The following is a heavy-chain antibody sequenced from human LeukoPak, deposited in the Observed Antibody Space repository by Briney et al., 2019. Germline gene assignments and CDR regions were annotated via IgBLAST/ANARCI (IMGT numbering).Heavy chain of an antibody. CDR1: GYTFKTYS. D-gene: IGHD1-1*01. J-gene: IGHJ5*02. CDR3: ARDRAKGYTPLDP. V-gene: IGHV1-3*01. CDR2: INPDNGNT. Sequence: ASVKVSCKAPGYTFKTYSIHWVRQAPGQRLEWMGWINPDNGNTRFSQTFQDRLTINRDTSASTAFMELSSLSSEDTAVYFCARDRAKGYTPLDPWGQGTLVTVSS.